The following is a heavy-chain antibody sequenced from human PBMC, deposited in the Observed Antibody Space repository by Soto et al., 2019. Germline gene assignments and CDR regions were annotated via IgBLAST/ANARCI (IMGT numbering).Heavy chain of an antibody. CDR2: INHSGST. D-gene: IGHD1-20*01. CDR1: GGSFSGYY. Sequence: SETLSLTCAVYGGSFSGYYWSWIRQPPGKELEWIGEINHSGSTNYNPSLKSRVTISVDTSKNQFSLKLSSVTAADTAVYYCARAGITGTPFDYWGQGTLVTVSS. V-gene: IGHV4-34*01. CDR3: ARAGITGTPFDY. J-gene: IGHJ4*02.